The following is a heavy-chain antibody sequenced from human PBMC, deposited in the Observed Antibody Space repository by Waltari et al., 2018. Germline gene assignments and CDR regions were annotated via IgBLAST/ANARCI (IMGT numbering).Heavy chain of an antibody. CDR2: IAQDASEN. Sequence: EVQLVESGGGLVQPGGSLSLLGGASGLPSCNDWMSWVRLPPGKGLEWVANIAQDASENYYVGSVKGRFTISRDNAKNFLYLQMNSLRAEDTAVYYCGRCPRRDPLCDWGQGTLVSVSS. CDR3: GRCPRRDPLCD. J-gene: IGHJ4*02. CDR1: GLPSCNDW. V-gene: IGHV3-7*04.